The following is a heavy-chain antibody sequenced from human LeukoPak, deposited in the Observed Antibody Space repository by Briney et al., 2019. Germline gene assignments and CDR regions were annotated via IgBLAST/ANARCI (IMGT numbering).Heavy chain of an antibody. V-gene: IGHV3-7*03. J-gene: IGHJ4*02. D-gene: IGHD1/OR15-1a*01. CDR2: IKQDGSEK. Sequence: GGSLRLSCAASGFTFSSYWMSWVRQAPGKGLEWVANIKQDGSEKYYVDSVKGRFTISRDNAKNSLYLQMNSLRAEDTAMYYCAKGTKPVMTIPDYWGQGILVTVSS. CDR3: AKGTKPVMTIPDY. CDR1: GFTFSSYW.